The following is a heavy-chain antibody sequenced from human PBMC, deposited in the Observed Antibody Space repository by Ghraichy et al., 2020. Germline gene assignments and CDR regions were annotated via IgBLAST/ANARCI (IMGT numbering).Heavy chain of an antibody. D-gene: IGHD4-17*01. J-gene: IGHJ5*02. V-gene: IGHV1-18*01. Sequence: ASVKVSCKASGYTFTSYGITWVRQAPGQGLEWMGWISAYNGDTDYAQKFQGRVTMTTDTSTDTAYMELRSLRPDDTTVYFCARVEEMDGDYLERDWFDPWGLGTLVTVSS. CDR2: ISAYNGDT. CDR3: ARVEEMDGDYLERDWFDP. CDR1: GYTFTSYG.